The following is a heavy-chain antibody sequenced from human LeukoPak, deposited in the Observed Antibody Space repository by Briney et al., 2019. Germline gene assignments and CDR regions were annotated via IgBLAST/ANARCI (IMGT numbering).Heavy chain of an antibody. D-gene: IGHD2/OR15-2a*01. J-gene: IGHJ3*02. CDR1: GFTFSSYA. V-gene: IGHV3-23*01. CDR2: ISGSGGST. Sequence: PGGSLRLSCTASGFTFSSYAMSWVRQAPGKGLEWVSAISGSGGSTYYADSVKGRFTISRDDSKNTLYLQMNSLSTEDTAIYYCAKVESAWYYYNIPDAFDIWGQGTMVTVSS. CDR3: AKVESAWYYYNIPDAFDI.